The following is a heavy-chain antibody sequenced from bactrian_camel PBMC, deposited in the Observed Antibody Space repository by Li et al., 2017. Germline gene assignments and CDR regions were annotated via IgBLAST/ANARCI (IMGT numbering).Heavy chain of an antibody. CDR1: GYTYSSNC. D-gene: IGHD2*01. CDR2: LASDGSS. V-gene: IGHV3S53*01. Sequence: VQLVESGGGSVQPGGSLRLSCDASGYTYSSNCMGWFRQAPGKEREGVASLASDGSSIYANSLKGRFSISKDNARNWLDLQMDSLEPGDTARYYCAADRRRHGPPSLRPGDYSVWGQGTQVTVS. CDR3: AADRRRHGPPSLRPGDYSV. J-gene: IGHJ4*01.